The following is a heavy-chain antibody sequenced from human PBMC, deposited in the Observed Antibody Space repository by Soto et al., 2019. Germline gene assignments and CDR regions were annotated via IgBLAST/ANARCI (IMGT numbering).Heavy chain of an antibody. CDR3: ASATIDDAFDI. V-gene: IGHV4-39*01. CDR1: GGSISSSSYY. J-gene: IGHJ3*02. D-gene: IGHD1-26*01. Sequence: QLQLQESGPGLVKPSETLSLTCTVSGGSISSSSYYWGWIRQPPGKGLEWIGSIYYSGSTYYNPSLKSRVTIYVDTSQNLFSLKLSSVSAAVTAVYYCASATIDDAFDIWGQGTMVTVSS. CDR2: IYYSGST.